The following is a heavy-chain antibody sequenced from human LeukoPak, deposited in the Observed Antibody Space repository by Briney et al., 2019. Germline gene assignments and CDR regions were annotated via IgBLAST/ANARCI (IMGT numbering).Heavy chain of an antibody. V-gene: IGHV3-21*01. CDR2: ISSSSSYI. CDR3: ARDSPITRIVVVPAAIMESTVEDAFDI. Sequence: GGSLRLSCAASGFTFSSYSMNWVRQAPGKGLEWVSSISSSSSYIYYADSVKGRFTISRDNAKNSLYLQMNSLRAEDTAVYYCARDSPITRIVVVPAAIMESTVEDAFDIWGQGTMVTVSS. CDR1: GFTFSSYS. D-gene: IGHD2-2*02. J-gene: IGHJ3*02.